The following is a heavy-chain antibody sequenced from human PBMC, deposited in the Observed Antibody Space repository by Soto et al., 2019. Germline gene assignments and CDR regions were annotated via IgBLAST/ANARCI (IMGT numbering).Heavy chain of an antibody. CDR1: GGTFSSYA. D-gene: IGHD6-13*01. Sequence: GASVKVSCKASGGTFSSYAISWVRQAPGQGLEWMGGIIPSFGTTNYAQKFQGRVTITRDASTSTAYMELSSLRSEDTAVYYCARDSTGYSSSWLYYYYYFMDVWGKGTTVTVSS. CDR3: ARDSTGYSSSWLYYYYYFMDV. J-gene: IGHJ6*03. CDR2: IIPSFGTT. V-gene: IGHV1-69*05.